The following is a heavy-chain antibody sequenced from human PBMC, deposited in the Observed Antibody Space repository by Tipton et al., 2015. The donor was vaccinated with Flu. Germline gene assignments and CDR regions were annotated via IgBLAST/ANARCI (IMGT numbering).Heavy chain of an antibody. D-gene: IGHD3-3*01. CDR3: ARDHPPSITVLGEITDYFGMAV. Sequence: SLRLSCAASGFTFSDYYMSWIRQPPGKGLEWVSHISSSSSTINYADSVKGRFTISRDNAKNSLYLQMNSLRAEDTAVYYCARDHPPSITVLGEITDYFGMAVWGQGTTVTVSS. CDR1: GFTFSDYY. J-gene: IGHJ6*02. V-gene: IGHV3-11*01. CDR2: ISSSSSTI.